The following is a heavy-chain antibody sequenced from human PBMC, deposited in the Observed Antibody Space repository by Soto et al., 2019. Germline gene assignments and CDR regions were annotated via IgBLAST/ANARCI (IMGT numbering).Heavy chain of an antibody. Sequence: ASVKVSCKASGYTFTSYDINWVRQATGQGLEWMGWMNPNSGNTGYAQKFQGRVTMTRNTSISTAYMELSSLRSEDTAVYYCARQLRFLEWLLYADYYYGMDVCGQGTTVTVSS. CDR3: ARQLRFLEWLLYADYYYGMDV. J-gene: IGHJ6*02. D-gene: IGHD3-3*01. CDR2: MNPNSGNT. V-gene: IGHV1-8*01. CDR1: GYTFTSYD.